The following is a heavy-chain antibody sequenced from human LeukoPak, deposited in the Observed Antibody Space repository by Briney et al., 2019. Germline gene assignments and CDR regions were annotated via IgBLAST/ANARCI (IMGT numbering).Heavy chain of an antibody. CDR3: AKSGQGYFPFDY. V-gene: IGHV3-21*01. CDR2: ISSSSSYI. D-gene: IGHD2-21*01. J-gene: IGHJ4*02. CDR1: GFTFDDYA. Sequence: GGSLRLSCGASGFTFDDYAMHWVRQAPGKGLEWVSSISSSSSYIYYADSVKGRFTISRDNAKNSLYLQMNSLRAEDTAVYYCAKSGQGYFPFDYWGQGTLVTVSS.